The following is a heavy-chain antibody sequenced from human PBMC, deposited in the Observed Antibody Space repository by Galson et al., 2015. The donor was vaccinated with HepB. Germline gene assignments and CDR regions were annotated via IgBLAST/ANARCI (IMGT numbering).Heavy chain of an antibody. CDR3: ARDAYDIFTVSKGGFDY. V-gene: IGHV3-33*01. Sequence: SLRLSCAPSGFTFRNYGMHWVRQAPGKGLEWVAVIWYDDSRKFYADSVRGRFTISRDNSRNTLYLEMDGLRDEDTAVYYCARDAYDIFTVSKGGFDYWGQGALVTVPS. CDR1: GFTFRNYG. J-gene: IGHJ4*02. D-gene: IGHD3-9*01. CDR2: IWYDDSRK.